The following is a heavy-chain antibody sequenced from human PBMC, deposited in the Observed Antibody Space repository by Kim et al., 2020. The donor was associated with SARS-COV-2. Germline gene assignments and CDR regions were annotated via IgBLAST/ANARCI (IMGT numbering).Heavy chain of an antibody. D-gene: IGHD1-26*01. V-gene: IGHV1-18*01. CDR1: GYTFTSYG. Sequence: ASVKVSCKASGYTFTSYGISWVRQAPGQGLEWVGWSSPHSGNRNYAQNLQGRVTMTTDTSTSTAYMELRSLRPDDTAVYYCARDRAGATLPGWFDPWGQGTLVTVPS. J-gene: IGHJ5*02. CDR2: SSPHSGNR. CDR3: ARDRAGATLPGWFDP.